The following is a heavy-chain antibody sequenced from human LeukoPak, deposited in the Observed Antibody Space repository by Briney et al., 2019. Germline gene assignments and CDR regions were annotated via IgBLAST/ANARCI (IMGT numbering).Heavy chain of an antibody. Sequence: GGSLRLSCAASGFTFTKYWMTWFRQAPGRGLEWVANIKQDGSEKFYVDSVKGRFTISRDNAKNSLDLQISSLGAEDTAVYYCARGLDCRSTSCYLDNWGQGTLVTVSS. J-gene: IGHJ4*02. CDR1: GFTFTKYW. V-gene: IGHV3-7*01. CDR2: IKQDGSEK. CDR3: ARGLDCRSTSCYLDN. D-gene: IGHD2-2*01.